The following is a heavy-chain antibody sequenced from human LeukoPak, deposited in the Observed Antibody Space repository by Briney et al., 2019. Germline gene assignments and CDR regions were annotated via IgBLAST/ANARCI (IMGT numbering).Heavy chain of an antibody. CDR2: ISAYNGNT. CDR3: ARTPRTTYYYYGMDV. J-gene: IGHJ6*02. Sequence: ASVKVSCKASGYTFTSYGISWVRQAPGQGLEWMGWISAYNGNTNYAQKLQGRVTMTTDTSTSTAYMELRSLRSDDTAVYYCARTPRTTYYYYGMDVWGQGTTVTVSS. CDR1: GYTFTSYG. D-gene: IGHD1-7*01. V-gene: IGHV1-18*01.